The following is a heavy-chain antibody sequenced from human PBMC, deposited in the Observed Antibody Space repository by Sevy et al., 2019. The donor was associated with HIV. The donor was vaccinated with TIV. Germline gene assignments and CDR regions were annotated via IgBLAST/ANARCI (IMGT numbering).Heavy chain of an antibody. CDR3: ARGGPNPQQLDYFDY. J-gene: IGHJ4*02. CDR1: GVSISTYY. D-gene: IGHD6-13*01. CDR2: SGNT. V-gene: IGHV4-59*01. Sequence: SETLSLTCTVSGVSISTYYWAWIRQPPGKGLECIGFSGNTNYNPSLISRVTTSVDTSKNQFSLRLSSVTAADTAIYYCARGGPNPQQLDYFDYWGQGILVTVSS.